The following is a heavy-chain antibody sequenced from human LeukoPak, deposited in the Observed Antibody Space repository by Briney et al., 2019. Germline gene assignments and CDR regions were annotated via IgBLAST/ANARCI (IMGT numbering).Heavy chain of an antibody. V-gene: IGHV3-9*01. Sequence: GGSLRLSCAASGFTFDDYAMHWVRQAPGKGLEWVSGISWNSGSIGYADSVKGRFTISRDNAKHSLYLQMNSLRAEGTALYYCAKDLTTVTTNQFDYWGQGTLVTVSS. D-gene: IGHD4-17*01. CDR2: ISWNSGSI. CDR1: GFTFDDYA. CDR3: AKDLTTVTTNQFDY. J-gene: IGHJ4*02.